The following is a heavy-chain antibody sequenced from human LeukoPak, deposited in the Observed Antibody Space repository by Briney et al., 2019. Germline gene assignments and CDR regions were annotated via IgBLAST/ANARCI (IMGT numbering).Heavy chain of an antibody. CDR3: ARGGDILTGYYDFDY. J-gene: IGHJ4*02. CDR2: IYYSGST. D-gene: IGHD3-9*01. V-gene: IGHV4-39*07. Sequence: SETLSLTCTVSGGSISSSSYYWGWIRQPPGKGLEWIGSIYYSGSTYYNPSLKSRVTISVDTSKNQFSLKLSSVTAADTAVYYCARGGDILTGYYDFDYWGQGTLVTVSS. CDR1: GGSISSSSYY.